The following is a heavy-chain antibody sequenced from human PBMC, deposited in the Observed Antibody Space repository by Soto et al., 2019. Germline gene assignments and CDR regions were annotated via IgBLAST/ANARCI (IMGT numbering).Heavy chain of an antibody. CDR2: IYYSGST. V-gene: IGHV4-59*01. J-gene: IGHJ5*02. D-gene: IGHD2-2*01. CDR1: GGSISSYY. Sequence: SETLSLTCTVSGGSISSYYWSWIRQPPGKGLEWIGYIYYSGSTNYNPSLKSRVTISVDTSKNQFSLKLSSVTAADTAVYYCARGIVVPAASFWFDPWGLGTLVTVS. CDR3: ARGIVVPAASFWFDP.